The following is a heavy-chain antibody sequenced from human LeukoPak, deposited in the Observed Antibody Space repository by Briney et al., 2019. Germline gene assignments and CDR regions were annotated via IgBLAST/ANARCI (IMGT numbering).Heavy chain of an antibody. CDR3: AKGALAAAGSGFDY. CDR1: GFIFYSYA. V-gene: IGHV3-23*01. D-gene: IGHD6-13*01. J-gene: IGHJ4*02. Sequence: GGSLRLSCAVSGFIFYSYAMSWVRQAPGKGLEWVSSVSASGGSTYHADSVKGRFTISRDNSKNTLHLQMNSLRADDTALYYCAKGALAAAGSGFDYWGQGTLVTVSS. CDR2: VSASGGST.